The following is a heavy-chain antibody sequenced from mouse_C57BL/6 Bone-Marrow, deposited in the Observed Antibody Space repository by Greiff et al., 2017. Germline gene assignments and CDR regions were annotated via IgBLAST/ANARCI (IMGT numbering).Heavy chain of an antibody. CDR1: GYTFTSYW. CDR3: ARSYYGSHDY. D-gene: IGHD1-1*01. V-gene: IGHV1-64*01. Sequence: QVQLQQPGAELVKPGASVTLSCKASGYTFTSYWMHWVKQRPGQGLEWIGMIHPNSGSTNYNEKFKSKATLTVDKSSSTAYMQLSSLTSEDSAVYYCARSYYGSHDYWGQGTTLTVSS. CDR2: IHPNSGST. J-gene: IGHJ2*01.